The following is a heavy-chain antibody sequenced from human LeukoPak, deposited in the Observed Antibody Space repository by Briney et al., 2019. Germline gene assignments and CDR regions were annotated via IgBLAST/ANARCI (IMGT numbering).Heavy chain of an antibody. CDR2: IYYSGST. J-gene: IGHJ5*02. CDR1: GGSISSYY. D-gene: IGHD4-17*01. Sequence: PSETLSLTCTVSGGSISSYYWSWIRQPPGKGLEWIGYIYYSGSTNYNPSLKSRVTISVDTSKDQFSLKLSSVTAADTAVYYCARGGYGDYPSWFDPWGQGTLVTVSS. CDR3: ARGGYGDYPSWFDP. V-gene: IGHV4-59*01.